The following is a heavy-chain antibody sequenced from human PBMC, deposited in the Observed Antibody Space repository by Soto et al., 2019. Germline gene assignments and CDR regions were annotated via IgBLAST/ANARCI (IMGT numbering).Heavy chain of an antibody. J-gene: IGHJ6*02. V-gene: IGHV3-48*02. CDR3: ARDGNRGYEMDV. CDR1: GFTFSTYN. Sequence: EVQVVESGGGLVQPGGSLRLSCEGSGFTFSTYNMDWVRQAPGKGLEWVSYMSNTGRTIFYADSVRGRFTISRDNAKNALFLQMNSLRDEDTAVYYCARDGNRGYEMDVWGQATTVTVSS. CDR2: MSNTGRTI.